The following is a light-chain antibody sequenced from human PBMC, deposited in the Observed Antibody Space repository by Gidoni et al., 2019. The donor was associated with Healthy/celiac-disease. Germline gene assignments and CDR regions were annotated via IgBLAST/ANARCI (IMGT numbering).Light chain of an antibody. CDR1: QSISSY. Sequence: DIQMTQSPSSLSASVGDRVTITCRASQSISSYLNWYQQKPGKAPKLLIHAASSLQSGVPSRFSGSGSGTDFTLTISSLQPEDFATYYCQHSYSTEITFGQGTRLEIK. J-gene: IGKJ5*01. V-gene: IGKV1-39*01. CDR2: AAS. CDR3: QHSYSTEIT.